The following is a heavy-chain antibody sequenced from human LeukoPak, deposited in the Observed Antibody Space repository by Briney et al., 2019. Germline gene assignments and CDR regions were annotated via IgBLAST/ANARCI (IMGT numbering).Heavy chain of an antibody. Sequence: GASVKVSCKVSGYTLTELCMHWVRRAPGKGLEWMGGFDPEDGETIYAQKFQGRVTMTEDTSTDTAYMELSSLRSEDTAVYYCATFYYDSSGQFNWFDPWGQGTLVTVSS. D-gene: IGHD3-22*01. CDR3: ATFYYDSSGQFNWFDP. J-gene: IGHJ5*02. V-gene: IGHV1-24*01. CDR2: FDPEDGET. CDR1: GYTLTELC.